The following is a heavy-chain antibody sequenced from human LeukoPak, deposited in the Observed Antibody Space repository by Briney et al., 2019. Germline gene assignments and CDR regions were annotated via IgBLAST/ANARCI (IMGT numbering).Heavy chain of an antibody. V-gene: IGHV4-39*01. CDR3: ARQGGSGSYYYFDY. J-gene: IGHJ4*02. CDR2: IYYSGST. D-gene: IGHD3-10*01. CDR1: GGSISSSSYY. Sequence: PSETLSLTCTVSGGSISSSSYYWGWIRQPPGKGLEWIGSIYYSGSTYYNPSLKGRVTISVDTSKNQFSLKLSSVTAADTAVYYCARQGGSGSYYYFDYWGQGTLVTVSS.